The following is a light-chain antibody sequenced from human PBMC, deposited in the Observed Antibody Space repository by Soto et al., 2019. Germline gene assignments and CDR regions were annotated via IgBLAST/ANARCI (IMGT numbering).Light chain of an antibody. J-gene: IGKJ5*01. CDR1: QSVSSSY. V-gene: IGKV3-20*01. CDR3: QLYSRSPRQIT. Sequence: EIVLTQSPGTLSLSPGERATLSCRASQSVSSSYLAWYQQKPGQAPRLLIYDASNRATGVPGRFSGSGSGTDCTLTISRLEPEDFAVYYCQLYSRSPRQITFGQGTRLEIK. CDR2: DAS.